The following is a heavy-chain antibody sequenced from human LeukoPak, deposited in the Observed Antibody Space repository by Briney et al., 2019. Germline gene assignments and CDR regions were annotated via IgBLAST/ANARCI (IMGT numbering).Heavy chain of an antibody. J-gene: IGHJ6*03. D-gene: IGHD3-3*01. Sequence: GGSLRLSCAASGFTFSDYYMSWIRQAPGKGLEWVSYISSSGSNIYYADSVKGRFTISRDNAKNSLYLQMNSLRAEDTAVYYCARGKKGSTIFGVVNYYYMDVWGKGTTVTVSS. V-gene: IGHV3-11*01. CDR3: ARGKKGSTIFGVVNYYYMDV. CDR1: GFTFSDYY. CDR2: ISSSGSNI.